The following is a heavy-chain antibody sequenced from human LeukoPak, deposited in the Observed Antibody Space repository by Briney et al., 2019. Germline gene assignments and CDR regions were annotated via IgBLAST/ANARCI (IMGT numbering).Heavy chain of an antibody. CDR2: INRDDSQI. D-gene: IGHD3-10*01. V-gene: IGHV3-7*01. J-gene: IGHJ4*02. CDR3: ARGYYYSGIYHLSFFDY. Sequence: PGGSLRLSCAASGFTFNKYWLTWVRQAPGKGLEWVANINRDDSQIYYLESVEGRFTITRDNAKNSLHLQMNSLRAEDTAVYYCARGYYYSGIYHLSFFDYWGQGTLVTVSS. CDR1: GFTFNKYW.